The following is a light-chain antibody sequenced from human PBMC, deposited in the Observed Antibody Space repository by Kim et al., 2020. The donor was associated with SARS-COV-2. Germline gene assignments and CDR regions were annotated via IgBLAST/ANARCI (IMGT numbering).Light chain of an antibody. V-gene: IGKV1-12*01. CDR1: QDIASW. CDR2: GAS. J-gene: IGKJ5*01. CDR3: QETRTVPLT. Sequence: DIQMTQSPSSVSASVGDRVTIACRASQDIASWLAWYQQKPGKAPKLLIYGASTLQSGVPSRYSGSGSGTDFTLTINSLQPEDFAAYYWQETRTVPLTFGPGTRLEIK.